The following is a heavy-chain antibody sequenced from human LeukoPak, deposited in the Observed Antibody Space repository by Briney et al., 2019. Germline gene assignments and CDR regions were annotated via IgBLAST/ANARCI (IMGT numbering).Heavy chain of an antibody. V-gene: IGHV3-53*01. J-gene: IGHJ4*02. Sequence: GGSLRLSCAASGFTVSSNYMNWVRQAPGKGLEWVSVIYSGGSTYYGDSVKGRFTTSRDNSKNTLYLQMNSLRAEDTAVYYCASSRYCSGGSCYFDYWGQGTLVTVSS. D-gene: IGHD2-15*01. CDR2: IYSGGST. CDR1: GFTVSSNY. CDR3: ASSRYCSGGSCYFDY.